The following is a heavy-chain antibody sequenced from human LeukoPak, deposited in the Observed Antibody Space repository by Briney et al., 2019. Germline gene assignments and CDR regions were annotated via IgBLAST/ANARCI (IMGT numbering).Heavy chain of an antibody. CDR2: IIPIFGTA. V-gene: IGHV1-69*06. CDR3: VHDSSGYYQGWFDP. J-gene: IGHJ5*02. Sequence: GASVKVSCKASGGTFSSYAISWVRQAPGQGLEWMGGIIPIFGTANYAQKFQGRVTITADKSTSTAYMELSSLRSEDTAVYYCVHDSSGYYQGWFDPWGQGTLVTVSS. CDR1: GGTFSSYA. D-gene: IGHD3-22*01.